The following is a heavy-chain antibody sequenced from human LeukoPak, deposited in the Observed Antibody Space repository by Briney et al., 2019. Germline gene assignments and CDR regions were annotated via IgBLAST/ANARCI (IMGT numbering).Heavy chain of an antibody. J-gene: IGHJ4*02. CDR1: GYTFTSHA. D-gene: IGHD2-2*01. CDR2: INTNTGNP. CDR3: ARQGPGYCSSTSCYGVGY. V-gene: IGHV7-4-1*02. Sequence: ASVKVSCKASGYTFTSHAMNWVRQAPGQGLEWMGWINTNTGNPTYAQAFTGRFVFSLDTSVSAAYLQISSLKAEDTAVYYCARQGPGYCSSTSCYGVGYWGQGTLVTVSS.